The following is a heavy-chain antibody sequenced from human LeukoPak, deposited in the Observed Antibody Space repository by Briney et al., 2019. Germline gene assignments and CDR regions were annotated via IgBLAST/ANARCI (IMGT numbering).Heavy chain of an antibody. V-gene: IGHV3-30*03. J-gene: IGHJ4*02. D-gene: IGHD5-12*01. CDR2: ISYDGSNK. Sequence: GRSLRLSCAASGFTFSNYGMHWVRQAPGKGLEWVAVISYDGSNKFYADSVKGRFTISRDNSENTLFLQMNSLRPEDMAVYYCARAKWLRLLLLLDYWGQGTLVTVSS. CDR3: ARAKWLRLLLLLDY. CDR1: GFTFSNYG.